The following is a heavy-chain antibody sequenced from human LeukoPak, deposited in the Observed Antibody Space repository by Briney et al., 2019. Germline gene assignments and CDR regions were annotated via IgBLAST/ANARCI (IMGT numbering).Heavy chain of an antibody. J-gene: IGHJ4*02. D-gene: IGHD3-9*01. CDR2: ISAYNGNT. Sequence: ASVKVSCKASGYTFTSYGISWVRQAPGQGLEWMGWISAYNGNTNYAQKLQGRVAMTTDTSTSTAYMELRSLRSDDTAVYYCARVLTYYDILTGYRAQYYFDYWGQGTLVTVSS. CDR1: GYTFTSYG. V-gene: IGHV1-18*01. CDR3: ARVLTYYDILTGYRAQYYFDY.